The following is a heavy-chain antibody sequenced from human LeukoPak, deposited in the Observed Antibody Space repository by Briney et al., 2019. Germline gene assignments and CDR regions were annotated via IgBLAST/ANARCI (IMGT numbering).Heavy chain of an antibody. CDR1: GFTFRDYW. J-gene: IGHJ6*02. CDR3: AQGHYHMDV. CDR2: IEPDGSEK. V-gene: IGHV3-7*01. Sequence: GGSLRLSCAASGFTFRDYWMTWVRQATGKGLEWVASIEPDGSEKYYADSVKGRFTLSRDNVENSLYLQMNTLRVDDTAVYYCAQGHYHMDVGGHGTTVTVSS.